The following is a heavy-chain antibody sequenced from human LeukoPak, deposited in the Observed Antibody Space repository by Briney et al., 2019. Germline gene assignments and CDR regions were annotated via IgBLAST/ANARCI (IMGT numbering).Heavy chain of an antibody. CDR1: GGSISSGGYY. J-gene: IGHJ4*02. CDR3: ARARAATIYDY. D-gene: IGHD5-12*01. CDR2: IYYSGST. V-gene: IGHV4-31*03. Sequence: PSQTLSLTCTVSGGSISSGGYYWSWIRQHPGKGLEWIGYIYYSGSTYYNPSLKSRVTISVDTSKSQFSLKLSSVTAADTAVHYCARARAATIYDYWGQGTLVTVSS.